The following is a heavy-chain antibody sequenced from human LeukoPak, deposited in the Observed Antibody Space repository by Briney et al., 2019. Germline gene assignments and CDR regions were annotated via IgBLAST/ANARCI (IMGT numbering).Heavy chain of an antibody. V-gene: IGHV3-23*01. CDR3: AKALVGITTFDY. D-gene: IGHD1-26*01. CDR2: ISGGGGST. Sequence: GGSLRLSCVASGFTFSSYAMSWVRQAPGKGLGWVSAISGGGGSTYYADSVKGRFTISRDDSKNTLYLQMNSLRAEDTAVYHCAKALVGITTFDYWGQGTLVTVSS. CDR1: GFTFSSYA. J-gene: IGHJ4*02.